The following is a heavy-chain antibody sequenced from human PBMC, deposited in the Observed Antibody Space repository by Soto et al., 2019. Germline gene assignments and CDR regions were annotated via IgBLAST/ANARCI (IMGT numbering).Heavy chain of an antibody. Sequence: ASVKVSCKASGYTFTSYAMHWVRQAPGQRLEWMGWINAGNGNTKYSQKLQGRVTITRDTSASTAYMELRSLRSDDTAVYYCASALTYYDYSWGSYGGGWFDPWGQGTLVTVSS. J-gene: IGHJ5*02. V-gene: IGHV1-3*01. CDR3: ASALTYYDYSWGSYGGGWFDP. CDR1: GYTFTSYA. D-gene: IGHD3-16*01. CDR2: INAGNGNT.